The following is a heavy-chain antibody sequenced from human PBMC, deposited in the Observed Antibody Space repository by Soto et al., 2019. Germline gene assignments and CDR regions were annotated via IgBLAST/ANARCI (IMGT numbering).Heavy chain of an antibody. V-gene: IGHV3-30-3*01. CDR3: ARPDYGSGSYPDY. Sequence: QVQLVESGEGVVQPGRSLRLSCTASGFTFSSYAMHWVRQAPGKGLEWVAVISYDGSNKYYADSVKGRFTISRDNSKNTLFLQMNSLRAEDTAVYYCARPDYGSGSYPDYLGQGTLVTVSS. CDR2: ISYDGSNK. D-gene: IGHD3-10*01. J-gene: IGHJ4*02. CDR1: GFTFSSYA.